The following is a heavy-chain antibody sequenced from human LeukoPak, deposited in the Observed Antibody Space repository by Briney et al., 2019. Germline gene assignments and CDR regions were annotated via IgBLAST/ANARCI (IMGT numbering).Heavy chain of an antibody. CDR1: GGSISSYY. J-gene: IGHJ4*02. CDR3: ARRGVRGVITH. V-gene: IGHV4-59*08. D-gene: IGHD3-10*01. CDR2: IYYSEST. Sequence: SETLSLTCTVSGGSISSYYWSWIRQPPGKGLEWIGYIYYSESTNYNPSLKSRVTISVDTSKNQFSLKLSSVTAADTAVYYCARRGVRGVITHWGQGTLVTVSS.